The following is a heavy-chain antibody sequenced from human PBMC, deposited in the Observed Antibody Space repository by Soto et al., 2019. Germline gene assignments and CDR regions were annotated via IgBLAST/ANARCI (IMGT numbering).Heavy chain of an antibody. CDR3: ARETDHGDRYNFYYAMDV. CDR2: LYPGGST. D-gene: IGHD4-17*01. V-gene: IGHV4-4*07. CDR1: GDSMSSSY. J-gene: IGHJ6*02. Sequence: SETLSLTCTVSGDSMSSSYWSWIRQPAGKGLEWVGRLYPGGSTNYNPSLRSRVTMSVDTSKKHFSLRLSSVTAADTAVYYCARETDHGDRYNFYYAMDVWGQGTTVTVSS.